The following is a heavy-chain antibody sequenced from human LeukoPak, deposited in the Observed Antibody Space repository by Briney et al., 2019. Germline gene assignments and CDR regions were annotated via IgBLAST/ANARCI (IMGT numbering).Heavy chain of an antibody. J-gene: IGHJ5*02. D-gene: IGHD3-10*01. CDR1: GYTLTELF. V-gene: IGHV1-24*01. CDR2: FDPEDGET. CDR3: ATSSGMVPNWFDP. Sequence: ASVKVSCKVSGYTLTELFMHWVRQAPGKGLEWMGGFDPEDGETIYAQKFQGRVTMTEDTSTDTAYMELSSLRSEDTAVYYCATSSGMVPNWFDPWGQGTLVTVSS.